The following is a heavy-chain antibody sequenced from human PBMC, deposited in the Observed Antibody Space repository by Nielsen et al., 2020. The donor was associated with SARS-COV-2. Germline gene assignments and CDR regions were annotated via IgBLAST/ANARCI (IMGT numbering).Heavy chain of an antibody. CDR3: AKDDVVRGDAFDI. CDR2: ISASGGGT. J-gene: IGHJ3*02. D-gene: IGHD3-10*01. Sequence: GESLKISCAASGFNFNIYAMAWVRRAPGRGLQWVTAISASGGGTYYTDSVKGRFSISRDNSKNTLYLQMHSLRVEDTAVYYCAKDDVVRGDAFDIWGPGTMVTVSS. CDR1: GFNFNIYA. V-gene: IGHV3-23*01.